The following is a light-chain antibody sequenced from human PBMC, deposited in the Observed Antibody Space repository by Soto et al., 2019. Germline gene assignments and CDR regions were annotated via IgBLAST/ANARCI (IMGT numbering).Light chain of an antibody. Sequence: EVVMTQSPGTLSVSPGERDTLSFRASQSVSDKLAWYQQKPGQAPRLLMYGVSTRATGTPDRFSGSGSGTDFTLTINNLQSEDFAVYFCLQHNYWWTFGHGTKVDIK. CDR2: GVS. CDR1: QSVSDK. J-gene: IGKJ1*01. V-gene: IGKV3-15*01. CDR3: LQHNYWWT.